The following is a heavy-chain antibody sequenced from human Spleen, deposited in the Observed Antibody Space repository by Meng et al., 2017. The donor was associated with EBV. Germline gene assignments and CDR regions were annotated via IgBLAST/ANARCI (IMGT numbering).Heavy chain of an antibody. V-gene: IGHV4-30-4*01. CDR3: ARVRRVLYETWFDP. D-gene: IGHD2-8*01. CDR1: GASSNIGKYY. CDR2: IHYSRNI. J-gene: IGHJ5*02. Sequence: HASGPYLPHHSHPVSPPCAVSGASSNIGKYYWSWVRQPPGKGLECIWYIHYSRNIYYTPSLKSRVTISADTSKNQFSLKLSSVTAADTAVYYCARVRRVLYETWFDPWGQGTLVTVSS.